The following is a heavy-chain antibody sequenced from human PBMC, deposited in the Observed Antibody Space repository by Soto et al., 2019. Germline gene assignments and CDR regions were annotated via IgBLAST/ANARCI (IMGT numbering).Heavy chain of an antibody. D-gene: IGHD2-2*01. CDR2: ISGSGGST. J-gene: IGHJ4*02. Sequence: PGGSLRLSCAASGFTFSSYAMSWVRQAPGKGLEWVSTISGSGGSTYYADSVKGRFTISRDNSKNTLYLQMSSLRSEDTAVYYCARAVVPAAIWRSETRQKNDYWGQGTLVTVSS. CDR3: ARAVVPAAIWRSETRQKNDY. V-gene: IGHV3-23*01. CDR1: GFTFSSYA.